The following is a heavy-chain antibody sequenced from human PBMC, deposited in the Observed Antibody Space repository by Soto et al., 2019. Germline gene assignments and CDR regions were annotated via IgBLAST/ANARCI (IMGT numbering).Heavy chain of an antibody. CDR1: GGSISSAAYY. D-gene: IGHD2-2*02. V-gene: IGHV4-31*03. J-gene: IGHJ4*02. Sequence: QVQLQASGPGLVKPSQTLSLTCTVSGGSISSAAYYWSWIRQHPGKGLEWIGYFSHSGSTYYNPSLNSRVIIPVDTTKSPFSLGSASVTAADTAVYYCAREYTYGSNFFDCWGQGALVTVSS. CDR3: AREYTYGSNFFDC. CDR2: FSHSGST.